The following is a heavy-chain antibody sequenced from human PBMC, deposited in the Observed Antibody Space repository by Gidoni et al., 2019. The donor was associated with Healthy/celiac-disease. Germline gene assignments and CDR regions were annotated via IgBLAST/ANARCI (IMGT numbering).Heavy chain of an antibody. CDR1: CFTFSSYG. Sequence: QVQLVESGGGVVQPGRSLRLSCAASCFTFSSYGMHWVRQAPGKGLEWVAVIWYDGSNKYYADSVKGRFTISRDNSKNTLYLQMNSLRAEDTAVYYCAREGGYSYGYLDYWGQGTLVTVSS. CDR2: IWYDGSNK. J-gene: IGHJ4*02. D-gene: IGHD5-18*01. CDR3: AREGGYSYGYLDY. V-gene: IGHV3-33*01.